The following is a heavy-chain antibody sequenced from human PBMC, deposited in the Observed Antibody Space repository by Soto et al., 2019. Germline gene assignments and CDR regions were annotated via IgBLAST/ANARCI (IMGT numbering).Heavy chain of an antibody. CDR3: AKGRREYYYGSGLDY. CDR2: ISGSGGST. Sequence: EVQLLESGGGLVQPGGSLRLSCAASGFTFSSYAMSWVRQAPGKGLEWVSAISGSGGSTYYADSVKGRFTISRDNSKNTLYLEMNSLRAEDTAVYYCAKGRREYYYGSGLDYWGQGTLVTVSS. CDR1: GFTFSSYA. J-gene: IGHJ4*02. D-gene: IGHD3-10*01. V-gene: IGHV3-23*01.